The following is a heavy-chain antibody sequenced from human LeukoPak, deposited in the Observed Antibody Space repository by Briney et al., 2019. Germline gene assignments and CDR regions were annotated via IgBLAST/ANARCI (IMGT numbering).Heavy chain of an antibody. CDR1: GFIFSTYA. CDR3: ARVIRAAPGKGYFDY. Sequence: TGGSLRLSCATSGFIFSTYALSWVRQAPGKGLEWASSISGSGGSTYHADSVKGRFTISRDSSKNTLYLQMNSLRAGDTAIYYCARVIRAAPGKGYFDYWGQGTLVTVSS. D-gene: IGHD6-13*01. V-gene: IGHV3-23*01. CDR2: ISGSGGST. J-gene: IGHJ4*02.